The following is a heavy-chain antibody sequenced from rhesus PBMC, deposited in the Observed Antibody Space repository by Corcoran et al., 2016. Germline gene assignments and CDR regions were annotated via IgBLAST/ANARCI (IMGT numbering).Heavy chain of an antibody. CDR3: ARFRFGLVINVDY. J-gene: IGHJ4*01. CDR1: GGSISGGYG. Sequence: QVPLQESGPGLLKPSDTLSLTCAVSGGSISGGYGWGWLSQPTGKGLECIGRIYSTNRNNYYNPTLNSVVTITTETAKNQVSRKLSSGTAADTAVYDCARFRFGLVINVDYWGQGVLVTVSA. V-gene: IGHV4-76*01. D-gene: IGHD3-3*01. CDR2: IYSTNRNN.